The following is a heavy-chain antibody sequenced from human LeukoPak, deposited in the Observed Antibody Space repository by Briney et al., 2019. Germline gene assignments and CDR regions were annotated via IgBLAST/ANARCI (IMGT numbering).Heavy chain of an antibody. D-gene: IGHD4-17*01. Sequence: SETLSLTCAVYGGSFSGYYWSWIRQPPGKGLEWIGEINHSGSTNYNPSLKSRVTILVDTSKNQFSLKLSSVTAADTAVYYCARGHSPVTTKVSYFQHWGQGTLVTVSS. V-gene: IGHV4-34*01. CDR1: GGSFSGYY. J-gene: IGHJ1*01. CDR3: ARGHSPVTTKVSYFQH. CDR2: INHSGST.